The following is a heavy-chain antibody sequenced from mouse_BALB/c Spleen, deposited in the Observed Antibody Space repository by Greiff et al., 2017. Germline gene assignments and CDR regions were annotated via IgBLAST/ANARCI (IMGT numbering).Heavy chain of an antibody. CDR3: ARYEGYFDY. J-gene: IGHJ2*01. D-gene: IGHD2-3*01. CDR2: IYPGNGDT. Sequence: QVQLQQPGAELVKPGASVKMSCKASGYTFTSYNMHWVKQTPGQGLEWIGAIYPGNGDTSYNQKFKGKATLTADKSSSTAYMQLSSLTSEDSAVYYCARYEGYFDYWGQGTTRTVSS. CDR1: GYTFTSYN. V-gene: IGHV1-12*01.